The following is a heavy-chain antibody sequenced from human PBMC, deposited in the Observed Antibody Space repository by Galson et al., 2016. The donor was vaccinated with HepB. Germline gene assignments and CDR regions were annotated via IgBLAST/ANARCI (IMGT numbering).Heavy chain of an antibody. CDR1: GYIFTTHS. CDR2: INPYNGNT. Sequence: SVKVSCKASGYIFTTHSLNWVRQAPGQGLEWVGWINPYNGNTNYAQKFQDRVTMTTDTSTSTAYMELRSLRAADTAIYYCAKRFGSHGMDAWGQGTTVTVSS. V-gene: IGHV1-18*01. CDR3: AKRFGSHGMDA. D-gene: IGHD3-10*01. J-gene: IGHJ6*02.